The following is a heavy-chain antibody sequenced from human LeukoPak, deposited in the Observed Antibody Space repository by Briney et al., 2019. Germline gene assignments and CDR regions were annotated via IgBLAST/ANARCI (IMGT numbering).Heavy chain of an antibody. D-gene: IGHD3/OR15-3a*01. J-gene: IGHJ4*02. Sequence: GGSLRLSCAASGFTFTFSNAWMSWVRQAPGKGLEWVGRIKRKADGGTTDYAGPVKGRFTISRDDSKNTLYLQMNSLKTEDTAVYYCTTDWTLGPPPSGDYWGQGTLVTVSS. V-gene: IGHV3-15*01. CDR1: GFTFTFSNAW. CDR2: IKRKADGGTT. CDR3: TTDWTLGPPPSGDY.